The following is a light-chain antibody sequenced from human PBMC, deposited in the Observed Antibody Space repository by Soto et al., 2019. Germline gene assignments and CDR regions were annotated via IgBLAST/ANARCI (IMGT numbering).Light chain of an antibody. CDR1: QSVGNN. V-gene: IGKV3-15*01. Sequence: EIVVTQSPATLSVSPGERATLSCRASQSVGNNFAWYQQKPGQAPRLLIFATSTRATGVPARFSGSGSGTDFTLTISSLQYEDFAVYYCQQYGDWPITFGEGAKVEIE. J-gene: IGKJ4*01. CDR2: ATS. CDR3: QQYGDWPIT.